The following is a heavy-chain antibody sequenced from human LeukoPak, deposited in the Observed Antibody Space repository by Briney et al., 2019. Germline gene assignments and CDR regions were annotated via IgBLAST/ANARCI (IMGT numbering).Heavy chain of an antibody. CDR1: GYTFTSYY. V-gene: IGHV1-46*01. J-gene: IGHJ6*02. Sequence: ASVKVSCKASGYTFTSYYMHWVRQAPGQGLEWMRIINPSGGSTSYAQKLQGRVTMTTDTSTSTAYMELRSLRSDDTAVYYCARFVLRGIVVVPAENYYGMDVWGQGTTVTVSS. D-gene: IGHD2-2*01. CDR3: ARFVLRGIVVVPAENYYGMDV. CDR2: INPSGGST.